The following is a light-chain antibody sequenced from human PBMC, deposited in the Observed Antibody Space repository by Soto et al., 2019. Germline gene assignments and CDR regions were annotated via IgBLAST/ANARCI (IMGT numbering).Light chain of an antibody. CDR2: TVS. V-gene: IGKV2-40*01. Sequence: DIVMTQTPLSLPVTPGEPASISCRSSQSLLDSDDGNTYLDWYLQKPGQSPQLLIYTVSYRASGVPDRFSGSGSGTDFTLKISRVEAEDVGVYYCMQRIEFPLTFGAGTKVDIX. J-gene: IGKJ4*01. CDR1: QSLLDSDDGNTY. CDR3: MQRIEFPLT.